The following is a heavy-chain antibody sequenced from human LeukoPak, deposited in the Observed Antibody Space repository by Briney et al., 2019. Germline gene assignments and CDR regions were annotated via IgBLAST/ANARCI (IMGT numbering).Heavy chain of an antibody. CDR1: GFTFDDYA. Sequence: GRSLRLSCAAPGFTFDDYAMHWVRQAPGKGLEWVSGISWDSGSIGYADSVKGRFTISRDNAKNSLYLQMNSLRAEDTALYYCAKDPAPLLESDHWFDPWGQGTLVTVSS. CDR3: AKDPAPLLESDHWFDP. CDR2: ISWDSGSI. J-gene: IGHJ5*02. D-gene: IGHD3-3*01. V-gene: IGHV3-9*01.